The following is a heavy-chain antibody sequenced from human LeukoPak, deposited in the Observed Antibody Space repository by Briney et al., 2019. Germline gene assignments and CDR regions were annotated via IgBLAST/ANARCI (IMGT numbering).Heavy chain of an antibody. V-gene: IGHV4-39*01. CDR2: IYYSGRT. CDR1: GDSVSRSDSH. J-gene: IGHJ1*01. Sequence: SATLSLTCSVSGDSVSRSDSHWDWIRQPPGKGLGWIGTIYYSGRTYYSPSLKSRVTMSVDPSNNQFSLNLRSVTAADTAVYYCARRRYYDGSGYLEWGQGTLLSVSS. D-gene: IGHD3-22*01. CDR3: ARRRYYDGSGYLE.